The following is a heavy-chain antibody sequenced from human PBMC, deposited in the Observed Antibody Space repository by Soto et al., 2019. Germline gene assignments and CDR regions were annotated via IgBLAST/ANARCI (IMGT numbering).Heavy chain of an antibody. CDR1: GGSISSYY. CDR2: IYYSGST. Sequence: PSETLSLTCTVSGGSISSYYWSWIRQPPGKGLEWIGYIYYSGSTNYNPSLKSRVTMTRDTSISTAYMELRSLRSEDTALYYCARVTAGSSDFDYWGQGTLVTVSS. D-gene: IGHD6-6*01. V-gene: IGHV4-59*01. J-gene: IGHJ4*02. CDR3: ARVTAGSSDFDY.